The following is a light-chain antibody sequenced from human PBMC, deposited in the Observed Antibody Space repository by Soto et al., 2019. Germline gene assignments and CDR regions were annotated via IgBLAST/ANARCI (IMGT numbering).Light chain of an antibody. Sequence: SQITQSPSTLSGPIGDRVTITCRASQGVSSHLAWHQQRPGKAPKLLIYEVSTLQSGVPSRFSGSGSGTDFTLTISSLQPEDFTTYYCQHLNSYPITFGQGTRLEI. CDR2: EVS. CDR1: QGVSSH. CDR3: QHLNSYPIT. J-gene: IGKJ5*01. V-gene: IGKV1-9*01.